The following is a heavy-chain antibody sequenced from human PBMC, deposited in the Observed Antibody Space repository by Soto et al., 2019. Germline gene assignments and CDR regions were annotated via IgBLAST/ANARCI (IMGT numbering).Heavy chain of an antibody. J-gene: IGHJ4*02. CDR2: IIPIFGTA. CDR1: GGTFSSYA. Sequence: SVKVSCKASGGTFSSYAISWVRQAPGQGLEWMGGIIPIFGTANYAQKFQGRVTITADESTSTAYMELSSLRSEDTAVYYCAKDPNDYSNPYYFDYSGQGTLVTVSS. CDR3: AKDPNDYSNPYYFDY. V-gene: IGHV1-69*13. D-gene: IGHD4-4*01.